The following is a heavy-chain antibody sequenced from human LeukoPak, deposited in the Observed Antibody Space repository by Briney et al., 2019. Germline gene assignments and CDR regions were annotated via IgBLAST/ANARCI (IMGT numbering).Heavy chain of an antibody. Sequence: GGSLRLSCAASGFSFSRSWMHWVRQAPGKGLVWVSRINDDGSIISYGDPVKGRFTISRDNAKNTLYLQMNSLRVEDTAVYYCVRALRGSDALGGQGTLVTVSS. CDR3: VRALRGSDAL. D-gene: IGHD2-2*01. J-gene: IGHJ4*02. CDR2: INDDGSII. CDR1: GFSFSRSW. V-gene: IGHV3-74*01.